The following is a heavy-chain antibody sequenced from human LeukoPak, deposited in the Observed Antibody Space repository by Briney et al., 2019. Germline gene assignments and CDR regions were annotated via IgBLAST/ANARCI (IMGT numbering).Heavy chain of an antibody. V-gene: IGHV4-30-4*01. CDR3: ARVPAPDFDWIWGAFDI. J-gene: IGHJ3*02. CDR1: GGSISSGDYY. D-gene: IGHD3-9*01. Sequence: SETLSLACTVSGGSISSGDYYWSWIRQPPGKGLEWIGYIYYSGSTYYNPSLKSRVTISVDTSKNQFSLKLSSVTAADTAVYYCARVPAPDFDWIWGAFDIWGQGTMVTVSS. CDR2: IYYSGST.